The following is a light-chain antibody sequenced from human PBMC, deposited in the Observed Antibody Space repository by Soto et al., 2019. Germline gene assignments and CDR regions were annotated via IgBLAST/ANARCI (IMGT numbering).Light chain of an antibody. J-gene: IGKJ1*01. CDR2: GAS. CDR3: QQYNNRWT. Sequence: EIVMTQSPATLSVSPGERATLSCRARQSVGSNLAWYQQKPGQAPRLLIYGASTRAAGIPARFSGSGSGTQFTRTSSSLQSEDFEVYFCQQYNNRWTFGPGTKVELK. V-gene: IGKV3-15*01. CDR1: QSVGSN.